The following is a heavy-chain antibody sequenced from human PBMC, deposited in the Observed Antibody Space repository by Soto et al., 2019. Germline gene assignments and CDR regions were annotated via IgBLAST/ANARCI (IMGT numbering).Heavy chain of an antibody. J-gene: IGHJ4*02. CDR1: GFTFSSYW. V-gene: IGHV3-7*01. D-gene: IGHD2-8*01. CDR2: IKQDGSEK. Sequence: PGGSLRLSCAASGFTFSSYWMSWVRQAPGKGLEWVANIKQDGSEKYYVDSVKGRFTISRDNAKNSLYLQMDSLRAEDTAVYYCARDNSDIVLMVYATHFDYWGQGTLVTVSS. CDR3: ARDNSDIVLMVYATHFDY.